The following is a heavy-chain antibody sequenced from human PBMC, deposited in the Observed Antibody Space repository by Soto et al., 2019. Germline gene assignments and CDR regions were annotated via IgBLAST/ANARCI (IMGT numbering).Heavy chain of an antibody. CDR2: SDYSGSN. J-gene: IGHJ4*02. V-gene: IGHV4-59*01. CDR1: GGSISSYY. Sequence: QVQLQESGPGLVKPSETLSLSCTVSGGSISSYYWSWIRQPPGKGLEWIGYSDYSGSNNYNASLKSRVTISVDRPNNQFSLKLSSVTAADTAVYYCASSWLDTSGYYPIDYWGQGTLVTVSS. D-gene: IGHD3-22*01. CDR3: ASSWLDTSGYYPIDY.